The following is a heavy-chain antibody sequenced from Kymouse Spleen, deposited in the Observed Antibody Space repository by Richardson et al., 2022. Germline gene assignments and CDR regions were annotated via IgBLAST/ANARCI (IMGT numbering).Heavy chain of an antibody. D-gene: IGHD2-15*01,IGHD2-21*02,IGHD4-23*01. CDR2: INHSGST. V-gene: IGHV4-34*01. Sequence: QVQLQQWGAGLLKPSETLSLTCAVYGGSFSGYYWSWIRQPPGKGLEWIGEINHSGSTNYNPSLKSRVTISVDTSKNQFSLKLSSVTAADTAVYYCARRTPRWYFDYWGQGTLVTVSS. J-gene: IGHJ4*02. CDR1: GGSFSGYY. CDR3: ARRTPRWYFDY.